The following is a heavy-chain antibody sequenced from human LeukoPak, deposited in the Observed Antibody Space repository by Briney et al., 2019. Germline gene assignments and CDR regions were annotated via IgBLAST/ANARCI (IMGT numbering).Heavy chain of an antibody. CDR2: IIPIFGTA. D-gene: IGHD2/OR15-2a*01. CDR3: ARDLDLSPYFRDSRRLFDF. J-gene: IGHJ4*02. CDR1: GGTFSSYA. Sequence: GASVKVSCKASGGTFSSYAISWVRQAPGQGLEWMGGIIPIFGTANYAQKFQGRVTITTDESTSTAYMELSSLRSEDTAVYYCARDLDLSPYFRDSRRLFDFWGQGTLVTVSS. V-gene: IGHV1-69*05.